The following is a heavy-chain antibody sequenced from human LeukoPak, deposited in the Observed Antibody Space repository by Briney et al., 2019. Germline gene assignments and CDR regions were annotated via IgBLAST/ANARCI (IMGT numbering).Heavy chain of an antibody. V-gene: IGHV3-21*01. J-gene: IGHJ4*02. Sequence: PGGSLRLSCAASGFTFSSYSMNWVRQAPGKGLEWVSSISSGSSYIYYADSVKGRFTISRDNAKNSLYLQMNSLRAEDTAVYYCASIAAAGTSSSGFDYWGQGTLVTVSS. CDR2: ISSGSSYI. D-gene: IGHD6-13*01. CDR3: ASIAAAGTSSSGFDY. CDR1: GFTFSSYS.